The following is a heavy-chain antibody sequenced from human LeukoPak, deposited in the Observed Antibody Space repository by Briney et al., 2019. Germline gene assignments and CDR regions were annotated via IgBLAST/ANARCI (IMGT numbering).Heavy chain of an antibody. CDR3: AREYPPRYYYDSSGYLDY. Sequence: GRPLRLSCAASGFSFTMYGIHWVRQAPGKGLEWVAVISTDGNNEYYANSVKGRFTISRDNSKNTLYLQMNSLRAEDTAVYYCAREYPPRYYYDSSGYLDYWGQGTLVTVSS. CDR2: ISTDGNNE. D-gene: IGHD3-22*01. J-gene: IGHJ4*02. CDR1: GFSFTMYG. V-gene: IGHV3-30*03.